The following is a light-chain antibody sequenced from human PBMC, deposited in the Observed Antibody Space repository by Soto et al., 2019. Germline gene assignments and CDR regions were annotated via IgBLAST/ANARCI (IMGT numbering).Light chain of an antibody. J-gene: IGKJ1*01. V-gene: IGKV3-20*01. CDR1: QSVGGRY. CDR2: VAS. Sequence: EIVLTQSPGTLSLSPGERATLSCRASQSVGGRYLAWFQQKPGQSPRLLIYVASTRATGVPDRFSGSGSATDFSLTINRLEPEDSAVYYCLHYGSSTWSFGQGTKVEIK. CDR3: LHYGSSTWS.